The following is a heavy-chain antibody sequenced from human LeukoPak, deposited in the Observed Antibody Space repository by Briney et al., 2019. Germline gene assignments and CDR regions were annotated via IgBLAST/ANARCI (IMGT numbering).Heavy chain of an antibody. Sequence: GGSLRLSCAASGFTFSSYSMNWVRQAPGKGLEWVSAISGSGGSTYYADSVKGRFTISRDGAKNTLYLQMDSLGGEDTAVYYCAKDEVIPSYYYIDVWGKGTTVTVSS. D-gene: IGHD2-2*01. CDR2: ISGSGGST. CDR3: AKDEVIPSYYYIDV. J-gene: IGHJ6*03. CDR1: GFTFSSYS. V-gene: IGHV3-23*01.